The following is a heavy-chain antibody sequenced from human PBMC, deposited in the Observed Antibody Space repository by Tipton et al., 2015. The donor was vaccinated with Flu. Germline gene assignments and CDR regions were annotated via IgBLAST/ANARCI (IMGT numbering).Heavy chain of an antibody. CDR3: ARNGGSYSYQH. D-gene: IGHD3-10*01. V-gene: IGHV4-59*13. CDR2: VSYSGIT. CDR1: GGSISSYY. J-gene: IGHJ1*01. Sequence: TLSLICTVSGGSISSYYWSWLRQPPGKGLEWIGFVSYSGITNYNPSLKGRVTMSLDASKNHFSLSLSSVTAADTAVYYCARNGGSYSYQHWGQGTLVTVSS.